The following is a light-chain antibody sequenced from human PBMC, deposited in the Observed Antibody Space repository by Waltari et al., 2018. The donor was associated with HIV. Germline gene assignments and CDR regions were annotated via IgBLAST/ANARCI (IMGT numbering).Light chain of an antibody. CDR3: ATWDVSLGASYV. V-gene: IGLV1-47*01. CDR1: TSNVGNNF. Sequence: QSVLTQPPSASGTPGQRVTTPCSGTTSNVGNNFVSWYQQLPGTAPKLLIYRDNQRPSGVPDRFSGSKSGASASLAISGLRSEDEGDYHCATWDVSLGASYVFGAGTKVTVL. J-gene: IGLJ1*01. CDR2: RDN.